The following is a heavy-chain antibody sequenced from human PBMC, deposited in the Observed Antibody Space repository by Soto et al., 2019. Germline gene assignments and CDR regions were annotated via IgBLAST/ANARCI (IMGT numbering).Heavy chain of an antibody. Sequence: QVQLQESGPGLVKPSQTLSLTCTVSGGSISSGGYYWSWIRQHPGKGLEWIGYIYYSGSTYYNPSLKSRVTISLATSKNPFSLKLSSVTAADTPVYYCAREVNVDTAMVGYGMDVWGQGTTVTVSS. D-gene: IGHD5-18*01. CDR1: GGSISSGGYY. V-gene: IGHV4-31*03. CDR3: AREVNVDTAMVGYGMDV. CDR2: IYYSGST. J-gene: IGHJ6*02.